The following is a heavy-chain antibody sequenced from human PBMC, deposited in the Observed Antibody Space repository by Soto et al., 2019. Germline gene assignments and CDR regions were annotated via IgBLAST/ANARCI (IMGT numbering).Heavy chain of an antibody. CDR1: GGTFSSYT. D-gene: IGHD3-3*01. Sequence: ASVKVSCKASGGTFSSYTISWVRQAPGQGLEWMGRIIPILGIANYAQKFQGRVTITADKSTSTAYMELSSLRSEDTAVYYCAREGSRGWYYDFWSGDDAFDIWGQGTMVTVSS. J-gene: IGHJ3*02. V-gene: IGHV1-69*04. CDR2: IIPILGIA. CDR3: AREGSRGWYYDFWSGDDAFDI.